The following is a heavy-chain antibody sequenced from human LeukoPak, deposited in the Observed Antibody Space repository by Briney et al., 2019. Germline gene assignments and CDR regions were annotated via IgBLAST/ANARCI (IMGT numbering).Heavy chain of an antibody. V-gene: IGHV4-39*01. Sequence: SETLSPTCTVSGGSISSSSYYWGWIRQPPGKGLEWIGSIYYSGSTYYNPSLKSRVTISVDTSKDQFSLKLSSVTAADTAVYYCASLEGGIAAAGTVYWGQGTLVTVSS. CDR1: GGSISSSSYY. CDR3: ASLEGGIAAAGTVY. J-gene: IGHJ4*02. CDR2: IYYSGST. D-gene: IGHD6-13*01.